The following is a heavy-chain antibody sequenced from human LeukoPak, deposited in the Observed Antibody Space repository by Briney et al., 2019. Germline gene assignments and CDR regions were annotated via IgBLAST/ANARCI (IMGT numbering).Heavy chain of an antibody. CDR1: GFSFDDLG. V-gene: IGHV3-20*04. Sequence: RPGGSLRLSCAASGFSFDDLGMTWVSQVPGKGLEWVAGINWNGASTGYADSVRGRFTISRDNAKNSLYLQMNSLRAEDTALYYCSRAVCPTIKFCDSSYFMDVWGKGTTVNVS. J-gene: IGHJ6*03. D-gene: IGHD6-6*01. CDR3: SRAVCPTIKFCDSSYFMDV. CDR2: INWNGAST.